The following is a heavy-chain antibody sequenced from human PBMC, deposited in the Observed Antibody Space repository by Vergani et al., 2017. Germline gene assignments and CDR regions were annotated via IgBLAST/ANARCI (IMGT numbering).Heavy chain of an antibody. CDR2: INHSGTI. CDR3: ARRAERWATLLRDDFDV. D-gene: IGHD1-26*01. CDR1: GGSLSGYY. J-gene: IGHJ3*01. Sequence: QVQLQQWGPGLLKPSETLSLTCAVYGGSLSGYYWSWIRLAPGKGLEWIGEINHSGTINYNPTLKSPFNVSIDTSRDHFSLNLRSVSAADTAVYFCARRAERWATLLRDDFDVWGQGTFVTVSP. V-gene: IGHV4-34*01.